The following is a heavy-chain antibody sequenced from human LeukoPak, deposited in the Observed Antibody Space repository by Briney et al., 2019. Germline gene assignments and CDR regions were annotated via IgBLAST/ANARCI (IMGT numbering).Heavy chain of an antibody. CDR1: GGSISSGGYY. V-gene: IGHV4-30-2*01. CDR3: ARDVPQYYFDY. CDR2: IYHSGST. J-gene: IGHJ4*02. Sequence: SQTLSLTCTVSGGSISSGGYYWSWIRQPPGKGLEWIGYIYHSGSTYYNPSLKSRVTISVDRSKNQFSLKLSSVTAADTAVYYCARDVPQYYFDYWGQETLVTVSS.